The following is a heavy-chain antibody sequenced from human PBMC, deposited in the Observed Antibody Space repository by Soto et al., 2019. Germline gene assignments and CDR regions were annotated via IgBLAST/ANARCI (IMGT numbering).Heavy chain of an antibody. D-gene: IGHD1-26*01. CDR2: IHPSGQPI. V-gene: IGHV3-48*03. CDR3: ARRASR. CDR1: GFTFSSSE. J-gene: IGHJ3*01. Sequence: EVLLVESGGGLVQPGGSLRLSCAVSGFTFSSSEMYWVRQAPGKGLEWISYIHPSGQPIFYADSVKGRFTISRDNANNSLFLQMNSLRAEDTAVYYCARRASRWGQGTMVTVSS.